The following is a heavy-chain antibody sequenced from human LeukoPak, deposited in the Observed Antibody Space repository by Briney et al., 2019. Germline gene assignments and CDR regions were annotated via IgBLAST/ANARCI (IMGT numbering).Heavy chain of an antibody. CDR2: IYTDGST. CDR3: ARDYGDL. Sequence: GGSLRLSCAASGFTVSRKYMSWVRQAPGKGLEWVAVIYTDGSTYYAESVKGRFTISRDNSKNTLYLQMNSLRAEGMAVYYCARDYGDLWGQGTLVTVSS. V-gene: IGHV3-53*03. J-gene: IGHJ5*02. CDR1: GFTVSRKY. D-gene: IGHD3-10*01.